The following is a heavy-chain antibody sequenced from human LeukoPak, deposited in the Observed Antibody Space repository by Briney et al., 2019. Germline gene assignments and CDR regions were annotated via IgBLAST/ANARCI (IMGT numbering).Heavy chain of an antibody. CDR3: AKDTKYYDFWSGYYTLRQVLDY. J-gene: IGHJ4*02. D-gene: IGHD3-3*01. CDR1: GFTFSSYG. V-gene: IGHV3-30*02. CDR2: IRYDGSNK. Sequence: QAGGSLRLFCAASGFTFSSYGMYWVRQAPGKGLEWVAFIRYDGSNKYYADSVKGRFTVSRDNSKNTLYLQMKSLRAEDTAVYYCAKDTKYYDFWSGYYTLRQVLDYWGQGTLVTVSS.